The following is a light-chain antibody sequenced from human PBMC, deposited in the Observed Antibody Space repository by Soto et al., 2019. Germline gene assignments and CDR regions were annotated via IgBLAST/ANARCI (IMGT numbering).Light chain of an antibody. CDR2: EVS. J-gene: IGLJ1*01. CDR1: SSDVGGYNY. V-gene: IGLV2-14*01. CDR3: NSYTSSSTTV. Sequence: QSALTQPASVSVSPGQSITISCTGTSSDVGGYNYVSWYQQHPGKAPKLMIYEVSNRPSGVSNRFSGSKSGNTASLTISGLQAEDEADYYCNSYTSSSTTVFGTGTKVTVL.